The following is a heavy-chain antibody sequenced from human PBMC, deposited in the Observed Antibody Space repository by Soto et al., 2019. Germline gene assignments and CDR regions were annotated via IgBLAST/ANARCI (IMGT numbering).Heavy chain of an antibody. J-gene: IGHJ6*02. CDR3: ARDNPMDV. V-gene: IGHV3-48*02. CDR1: GFTFSNYA. CDR2: ISSTSGTI. Sequence: GGSLRLSCSASGFTFSNYAMSWVRQAPGKGLEWVSYISSTSGTIYYADSVKGRFTISRDNAKNSLYLQMNSLRDEDTAVYYCARDNPMDVWGQGTMVTVSS.